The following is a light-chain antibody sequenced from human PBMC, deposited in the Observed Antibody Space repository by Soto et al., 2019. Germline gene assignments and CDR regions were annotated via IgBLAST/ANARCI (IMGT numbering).Light chain of an antibody. CDR2: GAS. J-gene: IGKJ5*01. Sequence: EIVLTQSPGTLSLSPGERATLSCRASQSVSSSYLAWYQQKPGQAPRLLIYGASSRATGIPDRFRGSGYGTALTLNIRRLEPEDFAVYYCQQYGSSPLTFGQGTRLETK. CDR1: QSVSSSY. V-gene: IGKV3-20*01. CDR3: QQYGSSPLT.